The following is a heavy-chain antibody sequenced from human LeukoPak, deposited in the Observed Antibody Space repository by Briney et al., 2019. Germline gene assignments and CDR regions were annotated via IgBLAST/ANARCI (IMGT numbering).Heavy chain of an antibody. D-gene: IGHD2-21*02. Sequence: ASVKVSCKASGYTFTGYYMHWVRQAPGQGLEWMGWINPNSGGTNSAQKFQGRVTMTRDTSISTAYMELRRLRSDDTAVYYCARGLAYCGGDCYLDAFDIWGQGTMVTVSS. CDR1: GYTFTGYY. CDR2: INPNSGGT. V-gene: IGHV1-2*02. CDR3: ARGLAYCGGDCYLDAFDI. J-gene: IGHJ3*02.